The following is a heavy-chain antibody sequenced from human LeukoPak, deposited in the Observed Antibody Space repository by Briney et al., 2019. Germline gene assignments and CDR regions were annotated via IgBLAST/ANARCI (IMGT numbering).Heavy chain of an antibody. CDR1: GFTVSSNY. D-gene: IGHD6-13*01. Sequence: GGSLRLSCAASGFTVSSNYVSWVRQAPGKGLEWVSVIYSGGSTYYADSVKGRFTISRDNSKNTLYLQMNSLRAEDTAVYYCARGQQLVPFDYWGQGTLVTVSS. J-gene: IGHJ4*02. CDR2: IYSGGST. V-gene: IGHV3-53*01. CDR3: ARGQQLVPFDY.